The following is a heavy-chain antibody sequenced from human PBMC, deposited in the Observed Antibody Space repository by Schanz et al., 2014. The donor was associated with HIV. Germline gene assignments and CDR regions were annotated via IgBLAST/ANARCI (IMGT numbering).Heavy chain of an antibody. V-gene: IGHV3-74*01. CDR3: ARDGYNSMSRKDYYFDS. CDR1: GFTFSSYW. D-gene: IGHD1-1*01. J-gene: IGHJ4*02. Sequence: EVQLVESGGGLVQPGGSLRLSCAASGFTFSSYWMHWVRQVPGKGLVWVSRINNDGSSTSYADSVKGRFTISRDNAKNTLYLQMNSLRAEDTAVYFCARDGYNSMSRKDYYFDSWGQGTLVTVSS. CDR2: INNDGSST.